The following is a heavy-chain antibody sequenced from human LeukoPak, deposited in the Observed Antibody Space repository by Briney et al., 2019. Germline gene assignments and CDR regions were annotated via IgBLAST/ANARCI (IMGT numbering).Heavy chain of an antibody. J-gene: IGHJ4*02. V-gene: IGHV3-30*02. D-gene: IGHD4-17*01. CDR1: GFTFSSYG. CDR2: IRYDGSNK. CDR3: AKGVFRVTTSPVDY. Sequence: GGSLRLSCAASGFTFSSYGMHWVRQAPGKGLEWVAFIRYDGSNKYYADSVKGRFTISRDNSKNTLYLQMNSLRAEDTAVYYCAKGVFRVTTSPVDYWGQGTLVTVSS.